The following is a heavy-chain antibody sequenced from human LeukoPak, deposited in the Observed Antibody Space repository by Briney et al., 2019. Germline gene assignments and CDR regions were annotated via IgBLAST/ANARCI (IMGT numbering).Heavy chain of an antibody. CDR2: ISGSGGGT. D-gene: IGHD3-22*01. V-gene: IGHV3-23*01. J-gene: IGHJ4*02. CDR3: AKRGVVIRVILVGFHKEAYYFDS. Sequence: GGSLRLSCAVSGITLSNYGMSWVRQAPGKGLEWVAGISGSGGGTNYADSGKGRFTISRDNSKNTLYLQMNSLRAEDTAVYFCAKRGVVIRVILVGFHKEAYYFDSWGQGALVTVSS. CDR1: GITLSNYG.